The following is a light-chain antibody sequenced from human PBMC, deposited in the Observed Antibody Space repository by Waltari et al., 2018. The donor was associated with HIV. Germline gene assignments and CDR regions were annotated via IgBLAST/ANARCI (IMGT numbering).Light chain of an antibody. V-gene: IGLV3-1*01. CDR2: EAV. J-gene: IGLJ2*01. Sequence: SYALTQPPLVSVSPGQTSIITCSGYSLWYKSSSWYCQRPGQCPALFFSEAVKRPSGIPARFSGSNSGNTATLTISGTQAMDESDYYCQAWDSHNVIFGGGTKLTVL. CDR3: QAWDSHNVI. CDR1: SLWYKS.